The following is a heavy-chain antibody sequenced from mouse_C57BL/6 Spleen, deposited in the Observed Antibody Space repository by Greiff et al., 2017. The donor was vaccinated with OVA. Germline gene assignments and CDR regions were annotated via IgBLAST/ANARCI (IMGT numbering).Heavy chain of an antibody. CDR1: GYTFTSYW. Sequence: VQLQQPGAELVKPGASVKLSCKASGYTFTSYWMHWVKQSPGQGLEWIGMIHPNSGSTNYNEKFKSKATLTVDKSSSTAYMQLSSLTSEDSAVYYCARSQGDYDGSSYSWDVDAMDYWGQGTSVTVSS. D-gene: IGHD1-1*01. CDR3: ARSQGDYDGSSYSWDVDAMDY. CDR2: IHPNSGST. J-gene: IGHJ4*01. V-gene: IGHV1-64*01.